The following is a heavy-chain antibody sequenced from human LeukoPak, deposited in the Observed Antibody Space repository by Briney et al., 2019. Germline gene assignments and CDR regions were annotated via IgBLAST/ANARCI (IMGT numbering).Heavy chain of an antibody. D-gene: IGHD3-3*01. J-gene: IGHJ6*03. CDR2: ISSSSSYI. CDR1: GFTFSSYS. V-gene: IGHV3-21*01. Sequence: GGSLRLSCAASGFTFSSYSMNWVRQAPGKGLEWVSSISSSSSYIYYADSVKGRFTISRDNAKNSLYLQMNSLRAEDTAVYYCARGIRSDFWSGYYLCYMDVRGKGTTVTVSS. CDR3: ARGIRSDFWSGYYLCYMDV.